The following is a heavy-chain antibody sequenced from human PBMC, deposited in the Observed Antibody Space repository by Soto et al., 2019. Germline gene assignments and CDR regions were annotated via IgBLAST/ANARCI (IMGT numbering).Heavy chain of an antibody. CDR2: ISGSGGST. Sequence: EVQLLESGGGLVQPGGSLRLSCAASGFTFSSYAMSWVRQAPGKGLEWVSAISGSGGSTYYADSVKGRFTISRDNSKNTLYLQMNSLRAKDTAVYYCAKDFLEPDFWSGYYIYGMDVWGQGTTVTVSS. V-gene: IGHV3-23*01. CDR1: GFTFSSYA. J-gene: IGHJ6*02. D-gene: IGHD3-3*01. CDR3: AKDFLEPDFWSGYYIYGMDV.